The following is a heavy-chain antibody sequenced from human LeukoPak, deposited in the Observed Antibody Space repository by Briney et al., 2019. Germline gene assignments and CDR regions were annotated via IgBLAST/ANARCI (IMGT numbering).Heavy chain of an antibody. CDR3: AKRDNNDYYTGLHVFDV. CDR1: GFTFSSYA. CDR2: ISGSGDTT. D-gene: IGHD3-3*01. J-gene: IGHJ3*01. Sequence: PGGSLILSCVDSGFTFSSYAMNCVRQAPGKGPEWVSGISGSGDTTFYADSVKGRFTISRDNSKNTVDLQMNSLRAEDTAVYYCAKRDNNDYYTGLHVFDVWGQGTMVTV. V-gene: IGHV3-23*01.